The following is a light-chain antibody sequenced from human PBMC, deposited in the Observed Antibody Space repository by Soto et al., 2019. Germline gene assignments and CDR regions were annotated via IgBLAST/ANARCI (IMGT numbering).Light chain of an antibody. CDR2: DAS. Sequence: EIVLTQSPPTLSLSPGERATLSCRASQSVSSYLAWYQQKPGQAPRLLIYDASNSATGIPARFSGSGSGTDFALTSSSLEPEFFAVYYCQQRSSWPRVTFGGGTKVEIK. J-gene: IGKJ4*01. CDR1: QSVSSY. V-gene: IGKV3-11*01. CDR3: QQRSSWPRVT.